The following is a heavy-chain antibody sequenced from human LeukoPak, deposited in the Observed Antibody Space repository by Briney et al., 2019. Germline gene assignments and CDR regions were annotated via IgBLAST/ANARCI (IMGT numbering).Heavy chain of an antibody. V-gene: IGHV3-53*01. CDR3: ARISIAAAGTEDY. CDR1: GFTVGSNY. J-gene: IGHJ4*02. D-gene: IGHD6-13*01. CDR2: IYSGGST. Sequence: GGSLRLSCAASGFTVGSNYMSWVRQAPGRGLEWVSVIYSGGSTYYADSVKGRFTISRDNSKNTLYLQMNSLRAEDTAVYYCARISIAAAGTEDYWGQGTLVTVSS.